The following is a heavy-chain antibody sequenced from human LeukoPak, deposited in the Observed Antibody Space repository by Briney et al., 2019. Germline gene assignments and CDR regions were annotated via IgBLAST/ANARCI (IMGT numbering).Heavy chain of an antibody. D-gene: IGHD5-18*01. J-gene: IGHJ4*02. CDR2: INHSGST. CDR1: GGSFSGYY. Sequence: SEILSLTCAVYGGSFSGYYWSWIRQPPGKGLEWIGEINHSGSTNYNPSLKSRVTISVDTSKNQFSLKLSSVTAADTAVYYCARARYGYEGRGFDYWGQGTLVTVSS. CDR3: ARARYGYEGRGFDY. V-gene: IGHV4-34*01.